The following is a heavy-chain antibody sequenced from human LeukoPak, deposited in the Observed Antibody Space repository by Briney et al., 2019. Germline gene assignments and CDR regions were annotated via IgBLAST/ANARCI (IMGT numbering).Heavy chain of an antibody. CDR3: ARSCSSTSCYTPNWFDP. CDR1: GYSFTSYW. Sequence: GESLKISCKGSGYSFTSYWIGWVRQMPGKGLEWMGIIYPGDSDTRYSPSFQGQVTISADKSISTAYLQWSSLKASDTAMYYCARSCSSTSCYTPNWFDPWGQGTLVTVSS. V-gene: IGHV5-51*01. CDR2: IYPGDSDT. J-gene: IGHJ5*02. D-gene: IGHD2-2*02.